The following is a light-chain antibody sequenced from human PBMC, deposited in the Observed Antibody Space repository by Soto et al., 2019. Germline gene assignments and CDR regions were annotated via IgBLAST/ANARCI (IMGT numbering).Light chain of an antibody. Sequence: QSALTQPASVSGSPGQSITISCTGTSSDVGSYNLVSWYQHHPGKAPKLMIYEGSKRPSGVSNRFSGSKSGNTASLTISGLQAEDEADYYCCSYAGSSTWVLGGGTKVTVL. J-gene: IGLJ3*02. CDR2: EGS. CDR3: CSYAGSSTWV. CDR1: SSDVGSYNL. V-gene: IGLV2-23*01.